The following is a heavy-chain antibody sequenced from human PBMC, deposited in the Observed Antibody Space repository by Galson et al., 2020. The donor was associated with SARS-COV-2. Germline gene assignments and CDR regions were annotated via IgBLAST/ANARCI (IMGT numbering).Heavy chain of an antibody. CDR2: IWYDGSDK. J-gene: IGHJ5*02. V-gene: IGHV3-33*01. CDR3: VRDRHCTTTTGHNWFDP. Sequence: GGSLRLSCAASGFMFNTYGMHWVRQAPGKGLEWVAFIWYDGSDKNYADSVTGRFTISRDNSKNILYLEMNSLRAEDTAIYYCVRDRHCTTTTGHNWFDPWGQGTLVTVFS. D-gene: IGHD1-1*01. CDR1: GFMFNTYG.